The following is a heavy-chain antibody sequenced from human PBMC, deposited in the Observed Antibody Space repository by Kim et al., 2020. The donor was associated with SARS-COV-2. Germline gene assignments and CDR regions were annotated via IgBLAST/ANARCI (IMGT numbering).Heavy chain of an antibody. CDR2: ISYSGNS. D-gene: IGHD2-2*01. CDR3: ARGQPLDY. J-gene: IGHJ4*02. Sequence: SETLSLTCSVSGGSIRSGGKFWTWIRQHPAKGLEWIGYISYSGNSHYSPSLSSRVSISLQTSENQFSLELTSLTAADTAVYYCARGQPLDYWGQGILVTV. CDR1: GGSIRSGGKF. V-gene: IGHV4-31*03.